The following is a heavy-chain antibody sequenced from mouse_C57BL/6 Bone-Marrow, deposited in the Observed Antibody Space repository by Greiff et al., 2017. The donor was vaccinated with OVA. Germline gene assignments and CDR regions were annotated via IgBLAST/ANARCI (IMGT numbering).Heavy chain of an antibody. Sequence: VQLQQPGAELVKPGASVKMSCRASGYTFTSYWITWVKQTPGQGLEWIGDIYPGSGSTNYNEKFKSKATLTVATSSSTAYMQLSSLPSEDSAVYYCARVVGFAYWGQGTLVTVSA. J-gene: IGHJ3*01. V-gene: IGHV1-55*01. CDR1: GYTFTSYW. CDR3: ARVVGFAY. CDR2: IYPGSGST. D-gene: IGHD1-1*01.